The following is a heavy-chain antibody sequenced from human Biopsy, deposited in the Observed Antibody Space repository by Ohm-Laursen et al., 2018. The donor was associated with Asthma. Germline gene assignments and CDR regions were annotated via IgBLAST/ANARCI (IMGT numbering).Heavy chain of an antibody. Sequence: SLRLSCSAPGFTFVDYAMPWVRQAPGKGLGGVSGFSWNSGSIGYADSVKGRFTISRDNAKNSLYLQMNSLRVEDTALYYCAKATLGDIGKDYWGQGTLVTVSS. D-gene: IGHD2-21*01. V-gene: IGHV3-9*01. CDR1: GFTFVDYA. CDR2: FSWNSGSI. CDR3: AKATLGDIGKDY. J-gene: IGHJ4*02.